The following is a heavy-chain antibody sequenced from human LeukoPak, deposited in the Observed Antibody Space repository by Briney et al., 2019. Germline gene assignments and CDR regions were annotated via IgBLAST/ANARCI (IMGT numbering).Heavy chain of an antibody. CDR1: GYSFTSYW. J-gene: IGHJ3*02. D-gene: IGHD5-18*01. V-gene: IGHV5-10-1*01. CDR3: ARVPYSDGYQGAFDI. CDR2: IDPSDSYT. Sequence: GESLKISCKGSGYSFTSYWISWVRQMPGKGLEWMGRIDPSDSYTNYSPSFQGHVTISADKSISTAYLQWSSLKASDTAMYYCARVPYSDGYQGAFDIWGQGTMVTVCS.